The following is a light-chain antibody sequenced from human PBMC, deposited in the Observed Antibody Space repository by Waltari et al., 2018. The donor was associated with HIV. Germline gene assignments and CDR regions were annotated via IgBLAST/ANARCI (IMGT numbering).Light chain of an antibody. CDR3: QQLNSYPFT. V-gene: IGKV1-9*01. Sequence: DIQLTQSPSFLSASVGDRVTITCRASQGISTYLAWYQQKPGKAPKLLIYAASTLQSGVPSRFSGSGSGTEFTLRISSLQPEDFAAYYCQQLNSYPFTFGGGTKVGIK. J-gene: IGKJ4*01. CDR2: AAS. CDR1: QGISTY.